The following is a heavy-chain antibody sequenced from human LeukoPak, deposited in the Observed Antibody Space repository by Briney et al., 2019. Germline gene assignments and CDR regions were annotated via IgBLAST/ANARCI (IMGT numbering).Heavy chain of an antibody. CDR2: IYHSGST. CDR1: GGSLSSGGYS. CDR3: ATYFFYFDF. V-gene: IGHV4-30-2*01. J-gene: IGHJ4*02. Sequence: PSETLSLTCAVSGGSLSSGGYSWSWIRQPPGKGLEWIGYIYHSGSTNYNPSLKTRVTISVDKSKNQFSLRLTSVTAADTAVYFCATYFFYFDFWGQGSLVTVSS. D-gene: IGHD2/OR15-2a*01.